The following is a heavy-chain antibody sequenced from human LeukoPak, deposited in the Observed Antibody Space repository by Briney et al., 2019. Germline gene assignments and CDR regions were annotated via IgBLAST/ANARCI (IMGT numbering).Heavy chain of an antibody. CDR1: GFTFSSYW. Sequence: GGSLRLSCAASGFTFSSYWMHWVRQAPGKGLVWVSHIKSDGSSTNYADSVKGRLTISRDNAKSTLYLQMNRLRADDTAVYYCARGYGDYVQGRFDYWGQGTVVTVSS. V-gene: IGHV3-74*01. CDR2: IKSDGSST. CDR3: ARGYGDYVQGRFDY. J-gene: IGHJ4*02. D-gene: IGHD4-17*01.